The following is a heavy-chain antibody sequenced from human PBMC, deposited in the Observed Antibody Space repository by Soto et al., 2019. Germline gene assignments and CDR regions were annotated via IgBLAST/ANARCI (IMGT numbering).Heavy chain of an antibody. J-gene: IGHJ6*03. V-gene: IGHV4-4*02. CDR3: AMIRVYYHYYMDV. CDR1: SGSISSSNW. Sequence: SETLSLTCAVSSGSISSSNWWSWVRQPPGKGLEWIGEIYHSGSTNYNPSLKSRVTISVDKSKNQFSLKLSSVTAADTAVYYCAMIRVYYHYYMDVWGKGTTVTVSS. D-gene: IGHD3-22*01. CDR2: IYHSGST.